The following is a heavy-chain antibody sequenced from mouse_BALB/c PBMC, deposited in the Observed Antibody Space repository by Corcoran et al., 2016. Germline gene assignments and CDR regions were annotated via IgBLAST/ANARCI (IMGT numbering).Heavy chain of an antibody. CDR3: ARGYGNYGAWFAY. D-gene: IGHD2-1*01. Sequence: EVLLQQSGPELVKPGASVKIPCKASGYTFTDYNMDWVKQSHGKSLEWIGDINPNNGGTIYNQKLKGKATLTVDKSSSTAYMELRSLTSEDTAVYYGARGYGNYGAWFAYWGQGTLVTVSA. J-gene: IGHJ3*01. CDR1: GYTFTDYN. CDR2: INPNNGGT. V-gene: IGHV1-18*01.